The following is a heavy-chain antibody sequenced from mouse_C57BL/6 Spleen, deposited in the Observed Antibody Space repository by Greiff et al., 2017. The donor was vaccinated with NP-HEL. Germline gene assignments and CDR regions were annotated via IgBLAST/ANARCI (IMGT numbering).Heavy chain of an antibody. V-gene: IGHV1-82*01. CDR1: GYAFSSSW. D-gene: IGHD2-5*01. Sequence: VQGVESGPELVKPGASVKISCKASGYAFSSSWMNWVKQRPGKGLEWIGRIYPGDGDTNYNGKFKGKATLTADKSSSTAYMQLSSLTSEDSAVYFCARLYSNYVDYWGQGTTLTVSS. CDR3: ARLYSNYVDY. J-gene: IGHJ2*01. CDR2: IYPGDGDT.